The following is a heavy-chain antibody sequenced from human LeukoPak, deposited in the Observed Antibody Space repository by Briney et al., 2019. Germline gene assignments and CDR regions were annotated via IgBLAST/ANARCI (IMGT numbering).Heavy chain of an antibody. V-gene: IGHV1-18*01. CDR2: ISAYNGNT. Sequence: ASVQVSCKASGYTFTSYGISWVRQAPGQELEWMGWISAYNGNTNYAQKLQGRVTMTTDTSTSTAYMELRSLRSDDTAVYYCARDLMGDYAHYWGQGTLVIVSS. D-gene: IGHD4-17*01. CDR1: GYTFTSYG. J-gene: IGHJ4*02. CDR3: ARDLMGDYAHY.